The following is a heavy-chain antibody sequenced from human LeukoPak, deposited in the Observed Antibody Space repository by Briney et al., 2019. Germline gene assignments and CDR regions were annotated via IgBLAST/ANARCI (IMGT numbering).Heavy chain of an antibody. D-gene: IGHD6-13*01. CDR1: GFTFRIYW. CDR3: ARAYSSSWYNWFDP. CDR2: INSDGSST. J-gene: IGHJ5*02. V-gene: IGHV3-74*01. Sequence: PGGSLRLSCAASGFTFRIYWMHWVRQAPGKGLVWVSRINSDGSSTSYADSVKGRFTISRDNAKNTLYLQMNRLIAEDTAMYYCARAYSSSWYNWFDPWGQGTLVTVSS.